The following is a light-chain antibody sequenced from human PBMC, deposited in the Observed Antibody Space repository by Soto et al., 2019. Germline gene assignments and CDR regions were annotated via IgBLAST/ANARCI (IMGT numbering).Light chain of an antibody. J-gene: IGLJ3*02. CDR2: EVT. Sequence: QSVLTQPPSAYGSPGQSVTISCTGTSSDVGGYNYVSWYQQYPGRAPKLMIYEVTKRPSGVPDRFSGSKSGNTASLTVSGLQAEDEADYYCSSYAASNNFYFEFGGGTKVTVL. V-gene: IGLV2-8*01. CDR3: SSYAASNNFYFE. CDR1: SSDVGGYNY.